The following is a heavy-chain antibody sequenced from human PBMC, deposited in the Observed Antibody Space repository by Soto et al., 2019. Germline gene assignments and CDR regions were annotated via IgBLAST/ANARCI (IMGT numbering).Heavy chain of an antibody. CDR1: GFTFSNAW. CDR2: IKSKTDGGTT. Sequence: EVQLVESGGGLLKPGGSLRLSCAASGFTFSNAWMSWVRQAPGKGLEWVGRIKSKTDGGTTDYAAPVKGRFTISRDDSKNTLYLQMNSLKTEDTAVYYCTTGGFGTMIMDDYWGQGTLVTVSS. D-gene: IGHD3-22*01. V-gene: IGHV3-15*01. J-gene: IGHJ4*02. CDR3: TTGGFGTMIMDDY.